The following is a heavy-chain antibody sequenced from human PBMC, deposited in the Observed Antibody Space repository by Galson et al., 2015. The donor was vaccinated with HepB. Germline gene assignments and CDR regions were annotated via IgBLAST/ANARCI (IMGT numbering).Heavy chain of an antibody. D-gene: IGHD3-22*01. Sequence: SLRLSCAASGFTFSSYSMNWVRQAPGKGLEWVSYISSSSSTIYYADSVKGRFTISRDNAKNSLYLQMNSLRAEDTAVYYCASPWVDSSGYYYLGWGQGTLVTVSS. J-gene: IGHJ4*02. CDR3: ASPWVDSSGYYYLG. CDR1: GFTFSSYS. CDR2: ISSSSSTI. V-gene: IGHV3-48*01.